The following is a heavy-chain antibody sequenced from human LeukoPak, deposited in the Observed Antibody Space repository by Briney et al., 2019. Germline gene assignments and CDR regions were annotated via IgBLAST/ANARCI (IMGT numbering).Heavy chain of an antibody. CDR1: GYTLTELA. CDR2: FDPEDGET. CDR3: ATRRGTYYSYYYYMDV. V-gene: IGHV1-24*01. Sequence: GASVKVSCKASGYTLTELAMHWVRQAPGKGLECMGGFDPEDGETIYAQKFQGRVTITEETSTNTAYMELSSLRSEDTAVYYCATRRGTYYSYYYYMDVWGKGTTVTVSS. J-gene: IGHJ6*03. D-gene: IGHD3-16*01.